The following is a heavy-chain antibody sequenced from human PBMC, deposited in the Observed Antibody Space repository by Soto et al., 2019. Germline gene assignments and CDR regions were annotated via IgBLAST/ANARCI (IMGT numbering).Heavy chain of an antibody. J-gene: IGHJ4*02. V-gene: IGHV1-69*13. CDR2: IIPIFGTA. D-gene: IGHD6-13*01. CDR3: ARDQYSSSWSKFDY. CDR1: GGTFSSHA. Sequence: EASVKVSCKASGGTFSSHAISWVRQAPGQGLEWMGGIIPIFGTANYAQKFQGRVTITADESTSTAYMELSSLRSEDTAVYYCARDQYSSSWSKFDYWGQGTLVTVSS.